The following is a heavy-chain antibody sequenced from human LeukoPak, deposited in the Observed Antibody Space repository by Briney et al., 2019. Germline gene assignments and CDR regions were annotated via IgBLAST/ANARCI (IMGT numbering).Heavy chain of an antibody. J-gene: IGHJ4*02. CDR1: GFTFSNYG. V-gene: IGHV3-30*18. Sequence: GGSLRLSCAASGFTFSNYGMHWVRQAPGKGLEWVAVISYDGSNKYYADSVKGRFTISRDNSKKSLYLQMNSLRTEDTALYYCAKELEAAAAFDYWGQGTLVTVSS. D-gene: IGHD6-13*01. CDR3: AKELEAAAAFDY. CDR2: ISYDGSNK.